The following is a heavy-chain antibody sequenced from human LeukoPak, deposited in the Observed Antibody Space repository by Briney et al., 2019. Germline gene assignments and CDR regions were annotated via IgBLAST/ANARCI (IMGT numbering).Heavy chain of an antibody. V-gene: IGHV3-64*05. J-gene: IGHJ4*02. Sequence: GGSLRLSCAASGLTVSSNYMSWVRQAPGKGLEYVSSINTNGANTYYADSVKGRFTISRDNSRNTVYVQMNSLTPEDTAVYYCVKGLDYSSSQMDSWGQGTLVTVSS. CDR1: GLTVSSNY. CDR3: VKGLDYSSSQMDS. CDR2: INTNGANT. D-gene: IGHD6-6*01.